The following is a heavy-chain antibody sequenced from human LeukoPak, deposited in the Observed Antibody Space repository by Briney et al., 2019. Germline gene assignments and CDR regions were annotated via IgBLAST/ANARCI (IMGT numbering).Heavy chain of an antibody. J-gene: IGHJ4*02. Sequence: SETLSLTCAVYGGSFSGYYWSWIRQPPGKGLEWIGEINHSGSTNYNPSLKSRVTISVDTSKNQFSLKLSSVTAADTGVYFCVRFPYFEGFDYWGPGTQVIVSS. D-gene: IGHD3-9*01. CDR2: INHSGST. V-gene: IGHV4-34*01. CDR1: GGSFSGYY. CDR3: VRFPYFEGFDY.